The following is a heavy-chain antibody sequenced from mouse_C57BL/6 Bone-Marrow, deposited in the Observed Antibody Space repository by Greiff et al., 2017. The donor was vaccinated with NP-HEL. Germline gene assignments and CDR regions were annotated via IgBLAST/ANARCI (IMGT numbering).Heavy chain of an antibody. Sequence: VQLKQPGTELVKPGASVKLSCKASGYTFTSYWMHWVKQRPGQGLEWIGNINPSNGGTNYNEKFKSKATLTVDKSSSTAYMQLSSLTSEDSAVYYCASRDYGSSYWYFDVWGTGTTVTVSS. D-gene: IGHD1-1*01. CDR1: GYTFTSYW. J-gene: IGHJ1*03. CDR2: INPSNGGT. V-gene: IGHV1-53*01. CDR3: ASRDYGSSYWYFDV.